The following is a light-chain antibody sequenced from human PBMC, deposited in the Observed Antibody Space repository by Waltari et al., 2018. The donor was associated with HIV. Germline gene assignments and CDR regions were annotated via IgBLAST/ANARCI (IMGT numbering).Light chain of an antibody. V-gene: IGLV3-9*01. J-gene: IGLJ2*01. Sequence: SYELSQSLSTVSVALGQTAKITCGGNNIGGKNGHWYQQKPGQAHVVVIYANSNRPSGIPERFSGSNSGNKATLTISRAQAGDDADYYCQVWDSGLVVFGAGTKLTVL. CDR1: NIGGKN. CDR2: ANS. CDR3: QVWDSGLVV.